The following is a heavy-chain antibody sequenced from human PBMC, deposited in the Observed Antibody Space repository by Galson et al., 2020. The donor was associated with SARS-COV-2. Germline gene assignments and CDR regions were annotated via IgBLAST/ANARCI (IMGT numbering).Heavy chain of an antibody. D-gene: IGHD6-13*01. CDR3: ARSGIEAACNAFDI. CDR2: ISYDGSNK. Sequence: SQKISCAASGSTISSYAMHWVRQAPRKGLEWVAVISYDGSNKYYANSVKGRFTISRDNSKNTLYLQMNSLGAEDTAVYYCARSGIEAACNAFDIWGQGALVAVSS. CDR1: GSTISSYA. J-gene: IGHJ3*02. V-gene: IGHV3-30*04.